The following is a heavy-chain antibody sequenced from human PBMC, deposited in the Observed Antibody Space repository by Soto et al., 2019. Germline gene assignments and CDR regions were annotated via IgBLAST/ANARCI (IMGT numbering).Heavy chain of an antibody. D-gene: IGHD3-3*01. CDR2: IWYDGSNK. CDR3: ARDSVTIFGVVMGSGMDV. V-gene: IGHV3-33*01. CDR1: GFTFSSYG. Sequence: RGSLRLSCAASGFTFSSYGMHWVRQAPGKGLEWVAVIWYDGSNKYYADSVKGRFTISRDNSKNTLYLQMNSLRAEDTAVYYCARDSVTIFGVVMGSGMDVWGQGTTVTVSS. J-gene: IGHJ6*02.